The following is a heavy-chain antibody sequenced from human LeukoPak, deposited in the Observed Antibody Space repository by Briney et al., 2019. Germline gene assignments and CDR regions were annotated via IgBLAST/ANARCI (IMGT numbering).Heavy chain of an antibody. CDR3: AQDRAYIQFYF. Sequence: PGGTLRLSCAASGFTFSNYGMNWVRQAPGKGLEWVSGIGPSGTSTYYADSVKGRFTISRDNSKNTVYLQVNSLRAEDTALYYCAQDRAYIQFYFWGQGTLVTVSS. CDR2: IGPSGTST. J-gene: IGHJ4*02. D-gene: IGHD5-18*01. CDR1: GFTFSNYG. V-gene: IGHV3-23*01.